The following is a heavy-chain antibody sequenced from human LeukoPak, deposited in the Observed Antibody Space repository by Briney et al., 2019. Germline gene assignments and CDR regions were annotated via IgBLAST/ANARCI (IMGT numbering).Heavy chain of an antibody. CDR2: ISSSGDHT. V-gene: IGHV3-64D*09. CDR1: GFTFNNYA. CDR3: VKDSLPKSYSTAWYSAFDV. Sequence: PGGPVRLSCSASGFTFNNYAMHWVRQAPGKGLEHFSAISSSGDHTYYADSVKGSFPISRDNSRNTLYLQMPFLRVEDTAVYYCVKDSLPKSYSTAWYSAFDVWGQGTMFTVSS. D-gene: IGHD6-13*01. J-gene: IGHJ3*01.